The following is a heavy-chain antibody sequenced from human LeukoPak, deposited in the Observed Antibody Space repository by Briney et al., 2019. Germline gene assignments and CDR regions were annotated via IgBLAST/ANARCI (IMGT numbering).Heavy chain of an antibody. J-gene: IGHJ4*02. D-gene: IGHD2-15*01. CDR1: GFTFSSYA. CDR2: ISYDGGNK. Sequence: GGSLRLSCAASGFTFSSYAMSWVRQAPGKGLEWVAVISYDGGNKYYADSVKGRFTISRDNYKNTLYLQMNSLRAEDTAVYYCAGARAATLPVPDYWGQGTLVTVSS. CDR3: AGARAATLPVPDY. V-gene: IGHV3-30*03.